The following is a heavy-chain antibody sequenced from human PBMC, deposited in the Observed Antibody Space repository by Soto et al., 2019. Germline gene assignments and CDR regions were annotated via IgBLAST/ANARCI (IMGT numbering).Heavy chain of an antibody. D-gene: IGHD3-16*02. CDR3: ASPLSPPAYGMDV. V-gene: IGHV4-34*01. CDR1: GGSFSGYY. J-gene: IGHJ6*02. CDR2: INHSGST. Sequence: QVQLQQWGAGLLKPSETLSLTCAVYGGSFSGYYWSWIRQPPGKGLEWIGEINHSGSTNYNPSLKSRVTISVDTSKNQFSLKLSSVTAADTAVYYCASPLSPPAYGMDVWGQGTTVTVSS.